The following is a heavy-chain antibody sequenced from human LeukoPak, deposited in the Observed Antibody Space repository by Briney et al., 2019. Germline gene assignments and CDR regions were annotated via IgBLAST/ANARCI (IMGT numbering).Heavy chain of an antibody. V-gene: IGHV3-23*01. D-gene: IGHD3-16*01. Sequence: GGSLRLSCAASGFTFSSSATSWVRQAPGKGLEWVSGISGSGGSTYYADSVKGRFTISRDNSKNTLYLQMNSLRAEDTAVYYCAKDRRGLANLDYWGQGTLVTVSS. CDR2: ISGSGGST. CDR3: AKDRRGLANLDY. CDR1: GFTFSSSA. J-gene: IGHJ4*02.